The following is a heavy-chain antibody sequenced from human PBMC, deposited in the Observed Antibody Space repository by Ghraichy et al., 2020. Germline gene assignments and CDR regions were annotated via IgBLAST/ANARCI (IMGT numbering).Heavy chain of an antibody. CDR2: MNCNNGNA. Sequence: ASVKVSCKASGYTFTSYDINWVRQANGQGLEWMGWMNCNNGNAGYAQKFQGRVTMTRDTSATTAFMELSSLTSEDTAVYYCARAGSGSYRSPNYWGQGSLVTVSS. V-gene: IGHV1-8*01. CDR3: ARAGSGSYRSPNY. CDR1: GYTFTSYD. D-gene: IGHD1-26*01. J-gene: IGHJ4*02.